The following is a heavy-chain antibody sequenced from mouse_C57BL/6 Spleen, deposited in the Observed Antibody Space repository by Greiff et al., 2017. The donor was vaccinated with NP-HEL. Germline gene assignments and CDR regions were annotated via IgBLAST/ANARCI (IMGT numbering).Heavy chain of an antibody. D-gene: IGHD1-1*01. CDR3: ARSNYYGSSYPYYYAMDY. J-gene: IGHJ4*01. CDR2: IYPGDGDT. V-gene: IGHV1-80*01. CDR1: GYAFSSYW. Sequence: QVQLQQSGAELVKPGASVKISCKASGYAFSSYWMNWVKQRPGKGLEWIGQIYPGDGDTNYNGKFKGKATLTADKSSSTAYMQLSSLTSEDSAVYFCARSNYYGSSYPYYYAMDYWGQGTSVTVSS.